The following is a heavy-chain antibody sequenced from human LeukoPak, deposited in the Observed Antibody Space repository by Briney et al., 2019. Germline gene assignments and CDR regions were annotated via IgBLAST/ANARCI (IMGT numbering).Heavy chain of an antibody. V-gene: IGHV3-43*01. CDR2: INWDGGST. CDR1: GFNFDDYT. J-gene: IGHJ4*01. CDR3: AKDLGKVIAAAGTSGFDS. Sequence: GGSLRLSCAASGFNFDDYTMHWVRQIPGKSLEWVSLINWDGGSTFYADSVKGRFTISRDTRKNFLYLQMISLRTEYTALYYCAKDLGKVIAAAGTSGFDSWGRGTLVTVSS. D-gene: IGHD6-13*01.